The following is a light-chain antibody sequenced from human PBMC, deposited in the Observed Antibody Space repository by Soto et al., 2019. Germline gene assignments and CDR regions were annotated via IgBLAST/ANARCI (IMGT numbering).Light chain of an antibody. CDR3: SLYTSENTYV. Sequence: QSALTQPASVSGSPGQSITISCTGTTSDVGSYNLVSWYQQHPGKAPKLIVYEASNRPSGVPDRFSGSKSGNTASLTISGLQAADEADYYCSLYTSENTYVFGTGTKV. CDR1: TSDVGSYNL. CDR2: EAS. V-gene: IGLV2-14*02. J-gene: IGLJ1*01.